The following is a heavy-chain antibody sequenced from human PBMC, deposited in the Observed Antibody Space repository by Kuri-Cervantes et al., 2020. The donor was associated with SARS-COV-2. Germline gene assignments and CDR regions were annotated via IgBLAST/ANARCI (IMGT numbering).Heavy chain of an antibody. CDR3: ARGLRGPGSYSPAHYGMDA. CDR1: GFIFSSYG. Sequence: GGSLRLSCAASGFIFSSYGLHWVRQAPGKGLEWVAVISYDGSNKYYADSVKGRFTISRDNSKNTLYLQMNSLRAEDTAVYYCARGLRGPGSYSPAHYGMDAWGQGTTVTVSS. CDR2: ISYDGSNK. J-gene: IGHJ6*02. D-gene: IGHD3-10*01. V-gene: IGHV3-30*19.